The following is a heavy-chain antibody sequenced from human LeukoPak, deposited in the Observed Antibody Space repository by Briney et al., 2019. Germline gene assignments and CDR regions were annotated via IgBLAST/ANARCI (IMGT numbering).Heavy chain of an antibody. CDR1: GFTFSSYV. CDR3: ATGDPLFDY. Sequence: GGSLGLSCAASGFTFSSYVMSWVRQAPGKGLEWVSAISGSGDSTYYADSVKGRFTISRDNSKNTLYLQMNSLRAEDTAVYYCATGDPLFDYWGQGTLVTVSS. V-gene: IGHV3-23*01. D-gene: IGHD2-21*02. J-gene: IGHJ4*02. CDR2: ISGSGDST.